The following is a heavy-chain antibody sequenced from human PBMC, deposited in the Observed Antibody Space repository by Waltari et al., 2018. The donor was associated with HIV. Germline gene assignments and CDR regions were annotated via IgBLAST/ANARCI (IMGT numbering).Heavy chain of an antibody. J-gene: IGHJ6*02. CDR1: GGSFKGYF. D-gene: IGHD6-19*01. CDR2: VNYRGDT. Sequence: VRLDQWGSGLLNPSQTLSLTCAVYGGSFKGYFWNWVRRTPGRGLDWVGDVNYRGDTNYNPSLKSRASLSSDTSKNQFSLRLTSLTAADSATYYCARAYNSGPTPHNYYYYGIDVWGRGTTVIVSS. CDR3: ARAYNSGPTPHNYYYYGIDV. V-gene: IGHV4-34*01.